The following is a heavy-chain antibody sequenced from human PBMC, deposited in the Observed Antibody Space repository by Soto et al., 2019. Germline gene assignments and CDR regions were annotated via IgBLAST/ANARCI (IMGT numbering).Heavy chain of an antibody. CDR3: ARHDYGGNGYFDY. V-gene: IGHV4-39*01. Sequence: QLQLQESGPGLVKPSETLSLTCTVSGGSISSSSYYWGWIRQPPGKGLEWIGSIYYSGSTYYNPSLKSRVTISVDTSKNQFSLKLSSVTAADTAVYYCARHDYGGNGYFDYWGQGTLVTVSS. J-gene: IGHJ4*02. D-gene: IGHD4-17*01. CDR1: GGSISSSSYY. CDR2: IYYSGST.